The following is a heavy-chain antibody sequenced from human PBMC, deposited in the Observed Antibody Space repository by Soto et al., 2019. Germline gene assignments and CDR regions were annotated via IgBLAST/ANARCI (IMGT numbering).Heavy chain of an antibody. D-gene: IGHD1-26*01. CDR1: GFTFSSYG. J-gene: IGHJ6*02. CDR2: IWYDGSNK. CDR3: ARDLAVIVGFYYGMDV. Sequence: GGSLRLSCAASGFTFSSYGMHWVRQAPGKGLEWVAVIWYDGSNKYYADSVKGRFTISRDNSRNTLYLQMNSLRAEDTAVYYCARDLAVIVGFYYGMDVWGQGTTVTVYS. V-gene: IGHV3-33*01.